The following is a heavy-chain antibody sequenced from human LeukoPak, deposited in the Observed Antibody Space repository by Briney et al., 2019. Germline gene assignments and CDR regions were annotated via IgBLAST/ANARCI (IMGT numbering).Heavy chain of an antibody. D-gene: IGHD3-10*01. Sequence: GASVKVSCKASGYTFTSYAMNWVRPAPGQGLEWMGWINTNTGNPTYAQGFTGRFVFSLDTSVSTAYLQISSLKAEDTAVYYCARVLAMIRGAPFDYWGQGTLVTVSS. CDR1: GYTFTSYA. V-gene: IGHV7-4-1*02. J-gene: IGHJ4*02. CDR3: ARVLAMIRGAPFDY. CDR2: INTNTGNP.